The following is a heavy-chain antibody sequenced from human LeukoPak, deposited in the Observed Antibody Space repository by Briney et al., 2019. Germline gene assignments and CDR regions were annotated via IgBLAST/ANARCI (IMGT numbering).Heavy chain of an antibody. CDR1: GSTFSDYD. D-gene: IGHD3-16*01. J-gene: IGHJ4*02. CDR2: ISGLSSYT. Sequence: GGPLRLSCSASGSTFSDYDMNWVRQAPGKGLEWVSSISGLSSYTYYGESVKGRFSISRDNAKNSLYLQMNSLGAEDTATYYCGRAFPPLRTSSAGDLWGQGILVTVSS. V-gene: IGHV3-21*01. CDR3: GRAFPPLRTSSAGDL.